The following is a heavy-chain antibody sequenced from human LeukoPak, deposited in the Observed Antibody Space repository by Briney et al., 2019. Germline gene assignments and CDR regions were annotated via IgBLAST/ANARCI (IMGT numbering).Heavy chain of an antibody. CDR2: MSFDGGKK. CDR3: ARGALYCSGGSCNNWFDP. V-gene: IGHV3-30*04. CDR1: GFTFSSYA. D-gene: IGHD2-15*01. Sequence: GRSLRLSCAASGFTFSSYAVHWVRQAPGKGLEWVAFMSFDGGKKYYADSVKGRFTISRDNSKNTLYLQMNNLRAEDTALYYCARGALYCSGGSCNNWFDPWGQGTLVTVSS. J-gene: IGHJ5*02.